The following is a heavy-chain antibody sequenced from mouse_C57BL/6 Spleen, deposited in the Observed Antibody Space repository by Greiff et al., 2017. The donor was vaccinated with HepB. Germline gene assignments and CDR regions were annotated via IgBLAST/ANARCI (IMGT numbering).Heavy chain of an antibody. D-gene: IGHD1-1*01. V-gene: IGHV1-54*01. CDR3: ARSFHYYGSSYDY. CDR2: INPGSGGT. Sequence: QVQLQQSGAELVRPGTSVKVSCKASGYAFTNYLIEWVKQRPGQGLEWIGVINPGSGGTNYNEKFKGKATLTADKSSSTAYMQLSSLTSEDSAVYFCARSFHYYGSSYDYWGQGTTLTVSS. CDR1: GYAFTNYL. J-gene: IGHJ2*01.